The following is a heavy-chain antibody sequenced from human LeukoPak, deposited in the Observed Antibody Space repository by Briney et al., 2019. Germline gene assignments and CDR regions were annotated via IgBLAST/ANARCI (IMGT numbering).Heavy chain of an antibody. D-gene: IGHD3-3*01. CDR1: GFTFSSYW. V-gene: IGHV3-7*01. J-gene: IGHJ5*02. Sequence: GGSLRLSCAASGFTFSSYWMSWVRQAPGKGLEWVANIKQDGSEKYYVDSVKGRFTISRDNAKNSLYLQMNSLRAEETAAYYCARVMRFLEWAGGFDPWGQGTLVTVSS. CDR3: ARVMRFLEWAGGFDP. CDR2: IKQDGSEK.